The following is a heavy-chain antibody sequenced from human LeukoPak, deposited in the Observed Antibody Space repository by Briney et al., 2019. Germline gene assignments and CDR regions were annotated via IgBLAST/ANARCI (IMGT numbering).Heavy chain of an antibody. CDR1: GFIFSDTW. D-gene: IGHD6-6*01. V-gene: IGHV3-7*03. CDR3: AKMGVVAARPGTFDY. J-gene: IGHJ4*02. Sequence: GGSLRLSCAASGFIFSDTWMTWVRQAPGKGPEWVAYINHDGSETNYVDSVKGRFTVSRDNVKNSLYLQMNSLRADDTAVYYCAKMGVVAARPGTFDYWGQGTLVTVSS. CDR2: INHDGSET.